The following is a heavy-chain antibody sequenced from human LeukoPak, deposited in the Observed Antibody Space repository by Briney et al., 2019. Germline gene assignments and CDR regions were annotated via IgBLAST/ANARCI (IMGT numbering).Heavy chain of an antibody. CDR2: IKQDGSEK. CDR1: GFTISGYW. Sequence: GGSLTLSCAASGFTISGYWMSWVRQAPGKGLEWVDNIKQDGSEKYYVDSVKGRFTVSRDNAKNSLFLQMNSLRAEDTAVYYCATRYDGWGQGTLVTVSS. V-gene: IGHV3-7*01. J-gene: IGHJ4*02. D-gene: IGHD3-9*01. CDR3: ATRYDG.